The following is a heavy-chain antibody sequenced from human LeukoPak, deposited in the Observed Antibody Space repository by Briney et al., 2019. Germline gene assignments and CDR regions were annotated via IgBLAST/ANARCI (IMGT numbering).Heavy chain of an antibody. V-gene: IGHV3-21*01. D-gene: IGHD6-19*01. CDR1: GFTFSSYS. J-gene: IGHJ4*02. Sequence: GGSLRLSCAASGFTFSSYSMVWVRQAPGKGLEWVSSISSSSSYLYYADSVKGRFTISTDVAKNSLYLQMNSLRAEDTAVYYCARMIAVAGPYYFDYWGQGTLLTVSS. CDR2: ISSSSSYL. CDR3: ARMIAVAGPYYFDY.